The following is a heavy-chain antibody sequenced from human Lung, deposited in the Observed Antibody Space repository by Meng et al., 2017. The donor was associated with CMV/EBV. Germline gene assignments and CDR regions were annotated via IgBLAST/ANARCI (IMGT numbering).Heavy chain of an antibody. CDR2: ISNDGSTE. CDR1: GFSFSTYG. Sequence: GGSLRLSCEASGFSFSTYGMHWVRQAPGKGLEWVALISNDGSTEYYADSVEGRFTISRDNSKNTLYLQMNSLRTEDTAVYYCARDPIEYSSSVSAYWGQGTLVTVSS. D-gene: IGHD6-6*01. V-gene: IGHV3-30-3*01. J-gene: IGHJ4*02. CDR3: ARDPIEYSSSVSAY.